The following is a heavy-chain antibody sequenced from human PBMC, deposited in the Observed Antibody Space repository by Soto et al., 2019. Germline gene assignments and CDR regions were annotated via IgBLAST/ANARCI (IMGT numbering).Heavy chain of an antibody. D-gene: IGHD2-15*01. CDR2: IWYDGDNK. CDR3: ATDCSGDSCYSS. Sequence: PGGSLRLSCAASGFTFSNFAMHWVRQAPGKGLEWVASIWYDGDNKYYADSVKGRFTVSRDNSKNTLYLQMNSLRVEDTAVFYCATDCSGDSCYSSWGQGTLVTVSS. CDR1: GFTFSNFA. V-gene: IGHV3-33*08. J-gene: IGHJ4*02.